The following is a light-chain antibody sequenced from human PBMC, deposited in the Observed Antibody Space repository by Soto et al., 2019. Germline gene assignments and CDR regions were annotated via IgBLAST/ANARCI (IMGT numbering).Light chain of an antibody. Sequence: DIVMTQSPDSLAVSLGERATITCKSSQSVLYSSNNKNYLAWYQQKPGQPPKLLIYWASTRESGVPARFIGSGSGTDFTLTISSLQAEDGSVYYCQQYYSTSALTFGVGTKVEIK. CDR3: QQYYSTSALT. CDR1: QSVLYSSNNKNY. V-gene: IGKV4-1*01. J-gene: IGKJ4*01. CDR2: WAS.